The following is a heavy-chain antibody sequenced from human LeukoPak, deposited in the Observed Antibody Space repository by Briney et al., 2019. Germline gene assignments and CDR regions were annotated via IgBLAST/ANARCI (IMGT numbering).Heavy chain of an antibody. CDR1: GFTFDDYD. CDR3: ARVQQYDKFDY. D-gene: IGHD3-22*01. CDR2: ISWNGGRT. Sequence: PGGSLRLSCAASGFTFDDYDLVWVRQAPGKGLEWVSGISWNGGRTAYADSVEGRFTISRDDAKNSLYLQLNSLRAEDTALYYCARVQQYDKFDYWGQGTLVTVSS. V-gene: IGHV3-20*04. J-gene: IGHJ4*02.